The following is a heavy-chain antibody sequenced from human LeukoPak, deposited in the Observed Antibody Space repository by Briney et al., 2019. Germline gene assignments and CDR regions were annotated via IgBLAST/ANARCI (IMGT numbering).Heavy chain of an antibody. CDR2: TYYSGST. CDR3: ARVVSYGDRRFDY. Sequence: SETLSLTCTVSGGSISSYYWSWIRQPPGKGLEWIGYTYYSGSTYYNPSLKSRVTISVDTSKNQFSLKLSSVTAADTAVYYCARVVSYGDRRFDYWGQGTLVTVSS. V-gene: IGHV4-59*12. J-gene: IGHJ4*02. D-gene: IGHD4-17*01. CDR1: GGSISSYY.